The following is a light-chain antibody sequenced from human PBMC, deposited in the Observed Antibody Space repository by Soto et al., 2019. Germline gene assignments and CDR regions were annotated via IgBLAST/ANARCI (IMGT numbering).Light chain of an antibody. Sequence: QSALTQPASVSGSPGQSITISCTGTSSDVGDNNYVSWYQQHPGKAPKLMIYDVTHRPSGISNRFSGSKSGNTASLTISGLQAEDEADYYCSSYTSSSTLYGFGSGTKRTVL. J-gene: IGLJ1*01. CDR3: SSYTSSSTLYG. CDR2: DVT. V-gene: IGLV2-14*01. CDR1: SSDVGDNNY.